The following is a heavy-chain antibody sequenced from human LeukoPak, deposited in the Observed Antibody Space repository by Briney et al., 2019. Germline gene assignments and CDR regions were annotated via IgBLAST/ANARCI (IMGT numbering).Heavy chain of an antibody. Sequence: GGSLRLSCAASGFTISSNYMSWVRQAPGKGLEWVSVIYSGGSTYYADSVKGRFTISRNNSKNTLYPQMNSLRAEDTAVYYCARTTYYYDSSGYFDYWGQGTLVTVSS. CDR3: ARTTYYYDSSGYFDY. V-gene: IGHV3-53*01. CDR2: IYSGGST. D-gene: IGHD3-22*01. J-gene: IGHJ4*02. CDR1: GFTISSNY.